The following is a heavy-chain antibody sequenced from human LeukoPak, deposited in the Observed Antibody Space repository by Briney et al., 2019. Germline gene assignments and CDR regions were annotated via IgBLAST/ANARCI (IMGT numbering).Heavy chain of an antibody. CDR1: GFTFSGYA. J-gene: IGHJ4*02. Sequence: GGSLRLSCAASGFTFSGYAMHWVRQAPGKGLEWVAVISYDGSNKYYADSVKGRFTISRDNSKNTLYLQMNSLRAEDTAVYYCARERGLDYWGQGTLVTVSS. CDR2: ISYDGSNK. V-gene: IGHV3-30-3*01. CDR3: ARERGLDY.